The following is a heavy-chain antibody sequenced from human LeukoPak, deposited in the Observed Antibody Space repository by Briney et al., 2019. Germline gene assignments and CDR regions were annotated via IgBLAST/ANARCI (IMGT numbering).Heavy chain of an antibody. V-gene: IGHV4-4*09. Sequence: RTSETLSLTCTVSGGSISSYYWSWIRQPPGKGLEWIGYIYTSGSTNYNPSLKSRVTISVDTSKNQFSLKLSSVTAADTAVYYCARTIYGSGLNWFDPWGQGTLVTVSS. CDR1: GGSISSYY. CDR2: IYTSGST. D-gene: IGHD6-19*01. CDR3: ARTIYGSGLNWFDP. J-gene: IGHJ5*02.